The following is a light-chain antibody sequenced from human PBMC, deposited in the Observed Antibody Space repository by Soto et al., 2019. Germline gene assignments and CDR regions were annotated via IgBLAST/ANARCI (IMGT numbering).Light chain of an antibody. V-gene: IGKV3-11*01. CDR3: QQVKTWPIT. Sequence: EIVLTHSPATLSLSPCERATLSCRASQSVGSYFAWYQQKPGQAPRLLIYDASNRATGIPARFSGSGSGTDCTLTISSLEPEDFAVYYCQQVKTWPITFGQGTRLEIK. J-gene: IGKJ5*01. CDR2: DAS. CDR1: QSVGSY.